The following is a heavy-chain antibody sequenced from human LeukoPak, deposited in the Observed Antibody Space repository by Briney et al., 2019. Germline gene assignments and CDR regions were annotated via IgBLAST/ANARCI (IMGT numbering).Heavy chain of an antibody. D-gene: IGHD3-22*01. CDR3: AKRGDYYDSSGWSLDY. J-gene: IGHJ4*02. CDR1: GFTFSSYA. CDR2: IIGSGGST. Sequence: GGSLRLSCAASGFTFSSYAMSWVRQAPGRGLEWVSAIIGSGGSTYYADSVKGRFTISRDNSKNTLYLQMNSLRAEDTAVYYCAKRGDYYDSSGWSLDYWGQGTLVTVSS. V-gene: IGHV3-23*01.